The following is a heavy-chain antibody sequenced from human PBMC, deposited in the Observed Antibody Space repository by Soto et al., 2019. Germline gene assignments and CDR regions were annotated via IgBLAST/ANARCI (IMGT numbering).Heavy chain of an antibody. D-gene: IGHD5-12*01. Sequence: EVQLVESGGGLVQPGRSLRLSCAASGFTFDDYAMHWVRQAPGKGLEWVSGISWNSGSIGYADSVKGRFTISRDNAKNSLYLQMNSLRAEDTALYYCAKDKVANAIWYFDLWGRGTLVTVSS. J-gene: IGHJ2*01. CDR1: GFTFDDYA. CDR3: AKDKVANAIWYFDL. CDR2: ISWNSGSI. V-gene: IGHV3-9*01.